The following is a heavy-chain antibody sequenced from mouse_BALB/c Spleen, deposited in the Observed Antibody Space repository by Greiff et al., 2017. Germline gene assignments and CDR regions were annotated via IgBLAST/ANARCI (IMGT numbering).Heavy chain of an antibody. CDR1: GYSFTSYW. CDR3: TRSITTVVDAMDY. V-gene: IGHV1-5*01. D-gene: IGHD1-1*01. CDR2: IYPGNSDT. J-gene: IGHJ4*01. Sequence: EVQLVESGTVLARPGASVKMSCKASGYSFTSYWMHWVKQRPGQGLEWIGAIYPGNSDTSYNQKFKGKAKLTAVTSASTAYMELSSLTNEDSAVYYCTRSITTVVDAMDYWGQGTSVTVSS.